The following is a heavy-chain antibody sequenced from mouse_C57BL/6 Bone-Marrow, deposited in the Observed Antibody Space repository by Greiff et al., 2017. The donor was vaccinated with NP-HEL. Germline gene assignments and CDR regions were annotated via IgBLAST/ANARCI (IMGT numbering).Heavy chain of an antibody. J-gene: IGHJ1*03. CDR2: IDPSDSYT. CDR1: GYTFTSYW. V-gene: IGHV1-69*01. CDR3: ARDYYGSSPSYWYFDV. Sequence: QVQLQQPGAELVMPGASVKLCCKASGYTFTSYWMHWVKQRPGQGLEWIGEIDPSDSYTNYNQKFKGKSTLTVDKSSSTAYMQLSSLTSEDSAVYYCARDYYGSSPSYWYFDVWGTGTTVTVSS. D-gene: IGHD1-1*01.